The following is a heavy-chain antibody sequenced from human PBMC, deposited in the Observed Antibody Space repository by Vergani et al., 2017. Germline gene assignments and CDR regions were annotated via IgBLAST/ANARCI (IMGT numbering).Heavy chain of an antibody. CDR3: ARQTWTNNFDY. J-gene: IGHJ4*02. CDR2: IYYSGST. D-gene: IGHD3/OR15-3a*01. Sequence: QVQLQQWGAGLLKPSETLSLTCAVYGGSFSGYYWSWIRQHPGKGLEWIGYIYYSGSTYYNPSLKSRVTISVDTSKNQFSLKLSSVTAADTAVYYCARQTWTNNFDYWGQGTLVTVSS. V-gene: IGHV4-34*01. CDR1: GGSFSGYY.